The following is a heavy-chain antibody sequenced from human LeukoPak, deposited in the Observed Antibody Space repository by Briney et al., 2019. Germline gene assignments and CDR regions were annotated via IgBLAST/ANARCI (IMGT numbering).Heavy chain of an antibody. V-gene: IGHV4-59*08. CDR2: IYYSGST. J-gene: IGHJ4*02. Sequence: PSETLSLTCTVSGGSISSYYWSWIRQPPGKGLEWIGYIYYSGSTNYNPSLKSRVTISVDKSKNQFSLRLTSVTAADTAVYFCATLVSTRYYFDYWGQGTLVTVSS. CDR1: GGSISSYY. D-gene: IGHD5/OR15-5a*01. CDR3: ATLVSTRYYFDY.